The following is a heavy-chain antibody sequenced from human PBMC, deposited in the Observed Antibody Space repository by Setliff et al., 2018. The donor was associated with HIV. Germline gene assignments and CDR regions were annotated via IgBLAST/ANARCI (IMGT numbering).Heavy chain of an antibody. Sequence: GASVKVSCKASGYTFTSYDINWVRQATGQGLEWMGWMNPNSGNTGYAQKFQGRVTMTRNTSISTAYMELSSLRSEDTAVYYCARDRRAVAGTPPDAFDIWGQGTMVTVSS. CDR3: ARDRRAVAGTPPDAFDI. J-gene: IGHJ3*02. CDR2: MNPNSGNT. V-gene: IGHV1-8*01. D-gene: IGHD6-19*01. CDR1: GYTFTSYD.